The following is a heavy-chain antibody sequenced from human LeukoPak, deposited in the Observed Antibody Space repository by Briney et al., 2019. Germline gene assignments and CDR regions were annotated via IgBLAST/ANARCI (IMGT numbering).Heavy chain of an antibody. J-gene: IGHJ4*02. V-gene: IGHV1-18*04. CDR3: ARGQGSARKKNFDY. CDR1: GYTFTGYY. CDR2: ISAYNGNP. Sequence: GSSVKVSCQASGYTFTGYYMHWVRQAPGQGLEWMGWISAYNGNPNYAHKLQGRVTITTETSTSTASMELRSLRSDDTAVYYCARGQGSARKKNFDYWGQGTLVTVSS. D-gene: IGHD6-6*01.